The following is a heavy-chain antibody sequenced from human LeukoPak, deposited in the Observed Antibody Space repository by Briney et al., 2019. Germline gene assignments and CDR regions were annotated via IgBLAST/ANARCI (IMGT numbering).Heavy chain of an antibody. CDR3: ATSRGYCSSTSCRDDYYFDY. CDR1: GYTFTGYY. D-gene: IGHD2-2*01. V-gene: IGHV1-2*02. Sequence: SVKVCCKASGYTFTGYYMHWVRQAPGQGLEWMGWINPNSGGTNYAQKFQGRVTMTRDTSISTAYMELSRLRSDDTAVYYCATSRGYCSSTSCRDDYYFDYWGQGTLVTVSS. J-gene: IGHJ4*02. CDR2: INPNSGGT.